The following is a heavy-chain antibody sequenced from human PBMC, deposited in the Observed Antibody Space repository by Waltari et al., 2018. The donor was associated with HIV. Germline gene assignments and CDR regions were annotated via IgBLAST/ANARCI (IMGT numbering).Heavy chain of an antibody. CDR3: TRAEKYSPSFRYYYYGMDV. CDR2: IRSKAYGGTT. Sequence: EVQLVESGGGLVQPGRSLRLSCTASGFTFGDYAMSWFRQAPGKGMEWVGFIRSKAYGGTTEYAASVKCRFTISRDDSKSIAYLQMNSLKTEDTAVYYCTRAEKYSPSFRYYYYGMDVWGQGTTVTVSS. J-gene: IGHJ6*02. D-gene: IGHD5-18*01. V-gene: IGHV3-49*03. CDR1: GFTFGDYA.